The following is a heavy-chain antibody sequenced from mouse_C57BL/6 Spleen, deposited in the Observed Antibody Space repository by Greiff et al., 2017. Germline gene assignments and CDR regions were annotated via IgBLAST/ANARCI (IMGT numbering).Heavy chain of an antibody. CDR3: TGGYYGNLGAMDY. Sequence: QVQLQQSGAELVRPGASVTLSCKASGYTFTDYEMHWVKQTPVHGLEWIGAIDPETGGTAYNQKFKGKAILTADKSSSTAYMELRSLTSEDSAVYYCTGGYYGNLGAMDYWGQGTSVTVSS. J-gene: IGHJ4*01. V-gene: IGHV1-15*01. CDR1: GYTFTDYE. D-gene: IGHD2-1*01. CDR2: IDPETGGT.